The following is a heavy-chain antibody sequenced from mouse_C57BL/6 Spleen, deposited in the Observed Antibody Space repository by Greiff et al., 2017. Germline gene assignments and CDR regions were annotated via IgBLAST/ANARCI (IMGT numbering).Heavy chain of an antibody. D-gene: IGHD4-1*01. J-gene: IGHJ2*01. CDR3: ARGLGDYFYY. V-gene: IGHV5-17*01. CDR2: ISSGSSTI. CDR1: GFTFSDYG. Sequence: EVKLVESGGGLVKPGGSLKLSCAASGFTFSDYGMHWVRQAPEKGLEWVAYISSGSSTIYYADTVKGRFTISRDNAKNTLFLQMTSLRSEDTAMYYCARGLGDYFYYWGQGTTLTVSS.